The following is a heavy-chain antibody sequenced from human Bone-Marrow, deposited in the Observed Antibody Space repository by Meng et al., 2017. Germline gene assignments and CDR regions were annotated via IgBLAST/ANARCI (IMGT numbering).Heavy chain of an antibody. CDR2: ISAYNGNT. CDR1: GYTFTSYG. J-gene: IGHJ4*02. V-gene: IGHV1-18*01. D-gene: IGHD3-10*01. CDR3: ARGTPGRSYSDY. Sequence: QVQLVQSGAEVKKPGASVKVSCKASGYTFTSYGISWVRQAPGQGLEWMGWISAYNGNTSHAPKFQGRVTVSADRPTATAYMELRSLRSDDTAVYYCARGTPGRSYSDYWGQGTLVTVSS.